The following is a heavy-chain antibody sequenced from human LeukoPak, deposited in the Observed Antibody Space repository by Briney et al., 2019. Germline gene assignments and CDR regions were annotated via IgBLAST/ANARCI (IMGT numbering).Heavy chain of an antibody. D-gene: IGHD6-19*01. CDR3: ARGLGSSGWGAYFDY. V-gene: IGHV1-18*01. J-gene: IGHJ4*02. CDR2: ISAYNGNT. CDR1: VYTFTSYG. Sequence: ASVKVSCKASVYTFTSYGISGVRQTPGQGLEWMGWISAYNGNTNYAQKLRGRVTMTTDTSTSTAYMELRSLRSDDTAVYYCARGLGSSGWGAYFDYWGQGTLVTVSS.